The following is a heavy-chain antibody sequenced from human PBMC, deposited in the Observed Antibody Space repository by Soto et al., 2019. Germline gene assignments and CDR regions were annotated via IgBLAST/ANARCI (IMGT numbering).Heavy chain of an antibody. CDR2: SSPRGDTI. J-gene: IGHJ4*02. CDR3: AKGPHTNVGWPYYFES. V-gene: IGHV3-48*02. D-gene: IGHD6-19*01. CDR1: GFSLANYP. Sequence: GGSLRLSCVASGFSLANYPMNWFRQTPGKGLEWISYSSPRGDTIYYADSVEGRFTISRDNARNSLSLHMSSLRDEDSALYYCAKGPHTNVGWPYYFESWGQGVPVTVSS.